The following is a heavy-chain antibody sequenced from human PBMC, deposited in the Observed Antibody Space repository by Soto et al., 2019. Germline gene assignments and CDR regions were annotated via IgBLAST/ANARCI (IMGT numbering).Heavy chain of an antibody. CDR2: SSPRGDTI. J-gene: IGHJ4*02. CDR3: AKGPHTNVGWPYYFES. V-gene: IGHV3-48*02. D-gene: IGHD6-19*01. CDR1: GFSLANYP. Sequence: GGSLRLSCVASGFSLANYPMNWFRQTPGKGLEWISYSSPRGDTIYYADSVEGRFTISRDNARNSLSLHMSSLRDEDSALYYCAKGPHTNVGWPYYFESWGQGVPVTVSS.